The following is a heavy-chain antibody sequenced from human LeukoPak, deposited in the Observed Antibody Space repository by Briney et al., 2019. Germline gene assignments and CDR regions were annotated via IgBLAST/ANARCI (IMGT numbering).Heavy chain of an antibody. Sequence: GGSLRLSCVASGFPFSSYWMTWVRQAPGKGLEWVAVISYDGSNKYYADSVKGRFTISRDNSKNTLYLQMNSLRAEDTAVYYCAKGYYDSSIDYWGQGTLVTVSS. CDR3: AKGYYDSSIDY. D-gene: IGHD3-22*01. CDR1: GFPFSSYW. V-gene: IGHV3-30*18. J-gene: IGHJ4*02. CDR2: ISYDGSNK.